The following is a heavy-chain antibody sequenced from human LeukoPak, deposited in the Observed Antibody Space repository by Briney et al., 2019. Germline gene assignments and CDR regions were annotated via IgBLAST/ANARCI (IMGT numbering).Heavy chain of an antibody. D-gene: IGHD3-9*01. J-gene: IGHJ6*02. CDR2: IYTSGST. V-gene: IGHV4-4*07. Sequence: SETLSLTCTVSGRSISSYYWSWIRQPAGKGLEWIGRIYTSGSTNYNPSLKSRVTMSVDTSKHQFSLKVSSVTVADTAVYYCARDSGHYDIWTGYYYYYGMDVWGQGTTVTVSS. CDR1: GRSISSYY. CDR3: ARDSGHYDIWTGYYYYYGMDV.